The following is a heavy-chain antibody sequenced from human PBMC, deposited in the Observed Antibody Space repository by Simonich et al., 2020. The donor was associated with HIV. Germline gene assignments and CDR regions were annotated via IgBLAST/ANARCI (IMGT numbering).Heavy chain of an antibody. D-gene: IGHD6-19*01. CDR2: IKPNSGGT. V-gene: IGHV1-2*06. CDR1: GYTFTGYY. J-gene: IGHJ4*02. Sequence: QVQLVQSGAEVKKPGASVKVSCKASGYTFTGYYMHWVRQAPGQGLEWMGRIKPNSGGTNYAQKFQGRVTMTRETSISTAYMELRSLRSDDTAVYYCARGAYSSGWSPRVWDYWGQGTLVSVSS. CDR3: ARGAYSSGWSPRVWDY.